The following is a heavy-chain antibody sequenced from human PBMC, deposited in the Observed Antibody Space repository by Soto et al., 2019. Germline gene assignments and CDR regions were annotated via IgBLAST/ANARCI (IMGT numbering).Heavy chain of an antibody. J-gene: IGHJ6*02. CDR1: GGSISGCDYY. Sequence: SETLSLTCTVSGGSISGCDYYCSWIRQPPGKVLEWIGYIYYSGSTYYNPSLKSRVTISVDTSKNQFSLKLSSVTAAETAVYYCARDRRVCTAMVHDYYGMDGGGHGTTVT. D-gene: IGHD5-18*01. CDR2: IYYSGST. V-gene: IGHV4-30-4*01. CDR3: ARDRRVCTAMVHDYYGMDG.